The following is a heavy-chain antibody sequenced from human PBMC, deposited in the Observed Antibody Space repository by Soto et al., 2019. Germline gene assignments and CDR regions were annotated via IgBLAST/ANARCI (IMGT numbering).Heavy chain of an antibody. J-gene: IGHJ6*02. D-gene: IGHD2-21*02. V-gene: IGHV3-21*01. Sequence: VQLVESGGGLVQPGGSLRLSCAASGFTFGTYTMNWVRQVPGKGLEWVSSIGTTSSYIYYADSARGRFTISRDNAGGSVYLQMSSLRAEDTAVYYCARVMCGDCSSYYYYSMDVWGQGTTVTVSS. CDR3: ARVMCGDCSSYYYYSMDV. CDR2: IGTTSSYI. CDR1: GFTFGTYT.